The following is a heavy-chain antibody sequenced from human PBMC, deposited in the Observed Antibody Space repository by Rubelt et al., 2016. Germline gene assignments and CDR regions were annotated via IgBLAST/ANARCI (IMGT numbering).Heavy chain of an antibody. CDR3: ASEAIGYCSSTSCYRGYFQH. D-gene: IGHD2-2*02. V-gene: IGHV4-59*01. CDR2: IYYSGST. Sequence: GLEWIGSIYYSGSTNYNPSLKSRVTISVDTSKNQFSLKLSSVTAADTAVYYCASEAIGYCSSTSCYRGYFQHWGQGTLVTVSS. J-gene: IGHJ1*01.